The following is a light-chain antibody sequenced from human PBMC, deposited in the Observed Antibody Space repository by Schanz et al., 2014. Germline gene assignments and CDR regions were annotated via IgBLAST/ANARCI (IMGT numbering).Light chain of an antibody. J-gene: IGKJ1*01. CDR3: QHYQNPWT. V-gene: IGKV3-15*01. Sequence: EIVMTQSPATLSVSPGERATLSCRASQSVSSNLAWYQQKPGQAPRLLIYGASTRATGIPARFSGSGSGTEFTLTITGLQSEDFAVYYCQHYQNPWTFGQGTRVEIK. CDR2: GAS. CDR1: QSVSSN.